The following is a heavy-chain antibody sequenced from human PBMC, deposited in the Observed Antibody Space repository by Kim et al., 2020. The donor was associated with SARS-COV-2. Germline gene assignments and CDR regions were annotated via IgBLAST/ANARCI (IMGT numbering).Heavy chain of an antibody. CDR2: INHSGST. V-gene: IGHV4-34*01. J-gene: IGHJ4*02. Sequence: SETLSLTCAVYGGSFSGYYWSWIRQPPGKGLEWIGEINHSGSTNYNPSLKSRVTISVDTSKNQFSLKLSSVTAADTAVYYCARTPRDTIFGVVIIPHFDYWGQGTLVTVSS. D-gene: IGHD3-3*01. CDR1: GGSFSGYY. CDR3: ARTPRDTIFGVVIIPHFDY.